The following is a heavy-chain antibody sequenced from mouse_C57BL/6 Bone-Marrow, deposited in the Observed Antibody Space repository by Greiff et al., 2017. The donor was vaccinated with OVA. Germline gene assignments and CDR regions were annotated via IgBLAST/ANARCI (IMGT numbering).Heavy chain of an antibody. V-gene: IGHV1-64*01. CDR3: AREGGPYEGYFDV. CDR1: GYTFTSYW. Sequence: QVQLQQPGAELVKPGASVKLSCKATGYTFTSYWLYWVKQRPGQGLEWFGMFHPNSGSTNYNEKLKSKATLTVDKSSSTAYMQLSSLTSEDSAVYYCAREGGPYEGYFDVWGTGTTVTVSS. D-gene: IGHD2-3*01. J-gene: IGHJ1*03. CDR2: FHPNSGST.